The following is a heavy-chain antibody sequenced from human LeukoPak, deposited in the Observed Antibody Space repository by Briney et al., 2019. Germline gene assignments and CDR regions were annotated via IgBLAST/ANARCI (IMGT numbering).Heavy chain of an antibody. D-gene: IGHD1-26*01. J-gene: IGHJ3*02. V-gene: IGHV3-23*01. CDR2: ISGSGGST. CDR3: VLFLATADAFDI. Sequence: GGSLRLSCAASGFTFSSYAMSWVRQAPGKGLEWVSAISGSGGSTYYADSVKGRFTISRDNSKNTLYLQMNSLRAEDTAVYYCVLFLATADAFDIWGQGTMVTVSS. CDR1: GFTFSSYA.